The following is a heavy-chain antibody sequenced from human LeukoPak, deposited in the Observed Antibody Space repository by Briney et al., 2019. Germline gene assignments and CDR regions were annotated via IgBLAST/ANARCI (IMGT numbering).Heavy chain of an antibody. V-gene: IGHV4-4*07. Sequence: SETLSLTCTVSGGSFSSYYWSWIRQPAGKGLEWIGRIYTSGSTNYNPSLKSRVTMSVDTSKNQFSLKLSSVTAADTAVYYCARDLNDFWSGYGPFDAFDIWGQGTMVTVSS. CDR2: IYTSGST. D-gene: IGHD3-3*01. CDR3: ARDLNDFWSGYGPFDAFDI. CDR1: GGSFSSYY. J-gene: IGHJ3*02.